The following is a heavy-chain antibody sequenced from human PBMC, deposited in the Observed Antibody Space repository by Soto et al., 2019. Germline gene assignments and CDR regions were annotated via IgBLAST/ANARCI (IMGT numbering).Heavy chain of an antibody. CDR2: ILNDGSNR. V-gene: IGHV3-33*01. Sequence: QVPLVESGGGVVQPGRSLRLSCAASGFTFSNYGMHWVRQAPGKGLEWVAVILNDGSNRYHADSVKDRFIISRDNSKNMLYLQMNSLRAKDTAVYYCARDDEYSGNGMDVWGQGTTVTVS. J-gene: IGHJ6*02. CDR1: GFTFSNYG. D-gene: IGHD3-10*01. CDR3: ARDDEYSGNGMDV.